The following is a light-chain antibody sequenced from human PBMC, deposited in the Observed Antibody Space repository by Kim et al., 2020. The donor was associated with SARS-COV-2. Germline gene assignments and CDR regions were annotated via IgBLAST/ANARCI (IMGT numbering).Light chain of an antibody. J-gene: IGLJ3*02. V-gene: IGLV3-19*01. Sequence: SSELTQDPTVSVALGQTVRITCQGDSLRRFYASWYQQKPGQAPILVIYNKSDRPSGIPDRFSGSSSGNTASLTITGAQAEDEADYYCNSRDISGHHWLFGGGTQLTVL. CDR1: SLRRFY. CDR3: NSRDISGHHWL. CDR2: NKS.